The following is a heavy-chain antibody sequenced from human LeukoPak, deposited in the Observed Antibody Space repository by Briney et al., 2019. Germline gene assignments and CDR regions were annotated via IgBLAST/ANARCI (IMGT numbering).Heavy chain of an antibody. CDR2: ISSSGSTI. Sequence: GGSLRLSCAASGFTFSSYAMSWVRQAPGKGLEWVSYISSSGSTIYYADSVKGRFTISRDNAKNSLYLQMNSLRAEDTAVYYCAREARSGWILYWGQGTLVTVSS. D-gene: IGHD6-19*01. J-gene: IGHJ4*02. CDR1: GFTFSSYA. V-gene: IGHV3-48*04. CDR3: AREARSGWILY.